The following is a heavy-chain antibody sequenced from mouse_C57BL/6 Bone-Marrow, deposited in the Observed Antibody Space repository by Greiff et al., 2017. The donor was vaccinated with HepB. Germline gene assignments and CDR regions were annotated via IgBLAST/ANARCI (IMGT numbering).Heavy chain of an antibody. Sequence: QVQLQQPGAELVRPGTSVKLSCKASGYTFTSYWMHWVKQRPGQGLEWIGVIDPSDSYTNYNQKFKGKATLTVDTSSSTAYMQLRSLTSEESAVYYCARTAGDYGRGFAYWGQGTLVTVSA. D-gene: IGHD2-4*01. J-gene: IGHJ3*01. V-gene: IGHV1-59*01. CDR3: ARTAGDYGRGFAY. CDR1: GYTFTSYW. CDR2: IDPSDSYT.